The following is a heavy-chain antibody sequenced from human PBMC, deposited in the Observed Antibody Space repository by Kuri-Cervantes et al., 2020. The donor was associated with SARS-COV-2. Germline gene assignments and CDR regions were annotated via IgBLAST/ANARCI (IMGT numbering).Heavy chain of an antibody. CDR1: GYTFTSYD. J-gene: IGHJ4*02. CDR2: INPNSGNT. CDR3: ARVKDYDSSGPSPNFDY. D-gene: IGHD3-22*01. V-gene: IGHV1-8*01. Sequence: ASVKVSCKASGYTFTSYDIKWVRQATGQGLEWMGWINPNSGNTGYAQKFQGRVTMTRNTSISTAYMELSSLRSEDTAVYYCARVKDYDSSGPSPNFDYWGQGTLVTVSS.